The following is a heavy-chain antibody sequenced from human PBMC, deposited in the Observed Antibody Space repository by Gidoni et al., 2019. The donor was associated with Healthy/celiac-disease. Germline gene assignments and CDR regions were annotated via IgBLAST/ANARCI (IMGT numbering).Heavy chain of an antibody. Sequence: QVQLVQSGAEVKKPGASVKVSCKSSGYPFTGYSMHWVRQAPGQGLEWMGWINPNSGGTNYSQKFQGWVTMTRDTSISTAYMELSRLRSDDTAVYYCARDCSQYYYDSSGECYFDYWGQGTLVTGSS. D-gene: IGHD3-22*01. CDR1: GYPFTGYS. CDR3: ARDCSQYYYDSSGECYFDY. CDR2: INPNSGGT. J-gene: IGHJ4*02. V-gene: IGHV1-2*04.